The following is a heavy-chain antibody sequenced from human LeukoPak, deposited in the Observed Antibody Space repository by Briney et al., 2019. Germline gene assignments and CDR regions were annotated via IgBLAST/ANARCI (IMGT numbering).Heavy chain of an antibody. CDR1: GGTFISYA. D-gene: IGHD1-26*01. CDR2: IIPIFGTA. J-gene: IGHJ4*02. Sequence: SVKVSCKASGGTFISYAISWVRQARGQGLEWMGGIIPIFGTANYAQKFQGRVTITADESTSTAYMELSSLRSEDTAVYYCANGERIVGATTFYDWGQGTLVTVSS. V-gene: IGHV1-69*01. CDR3: ANGERIVGATTFYD.